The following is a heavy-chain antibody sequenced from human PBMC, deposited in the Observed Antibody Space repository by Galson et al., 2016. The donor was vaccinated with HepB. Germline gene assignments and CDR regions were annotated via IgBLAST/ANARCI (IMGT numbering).Heavy chain of an antibody. D-gene: IGHD3-22*01. V-gene: IGHV1-46*01. Sequence: SVKVSCKASGCTFTRYYIHWVRQAPGQGLEWMGVTNPSGGSTKDTQKFQGRVTMTRDPSTPTVYMDLSSMRSEETAVYFCARGGYYDSSGSLRYWGQGTLVTVSS. CDR1: GCTFTRYY. CDR3: ARGGYYDSSGSLRY. J-gene: IGHJ4*02. CDR2: TNPSGGST.